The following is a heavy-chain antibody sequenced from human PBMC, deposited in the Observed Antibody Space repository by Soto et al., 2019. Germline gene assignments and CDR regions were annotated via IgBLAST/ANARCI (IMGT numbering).Heavy chain of an antibody. D-gene: IGHD7-27*01. CDR2: ISGSGGST. CDR1: GFTFSIFA. V-gene: IGHV3-23*01. J-gene: IGHJ4*02. Sequence: SLRLSCAASGFTFSIFAMSWVRQSPGKGLEWVSTISGSGGSTYYADAVKGRFSISRDNSMGTLYLQMKSLRVEDTAIYYCAKEVSLGSTVDLGYWGQGTLVTVSS. CDR3: AKEVSLGSTVDLGY.